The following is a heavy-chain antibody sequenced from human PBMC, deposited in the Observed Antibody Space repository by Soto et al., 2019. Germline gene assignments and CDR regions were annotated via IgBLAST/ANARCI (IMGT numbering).Heavy chain of an antibody. V-gene: IGHV1-18*04. D-gene: IGHD6-19*01. CDR1: GYTFTSYG. Sequence: QVQLVQSGAEVKKPGASVKVSCKASGYTFTSYGISWVRQAPGQGLEWRGWISAYNGNTNYAQKLQGRVTMTTDTSTSTAYMELRSRRSDDTAVYYCARVGSSGGQVFGRMDVWGQGTTVTVSS. CDR2: ISAYNGNT. J-gene: IGHJ6*02. CDR3: ARVGSSGGQVFGRMDV.